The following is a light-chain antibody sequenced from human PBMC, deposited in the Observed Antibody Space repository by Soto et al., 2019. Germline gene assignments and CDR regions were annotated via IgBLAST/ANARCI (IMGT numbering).Light chain of an antibody. CDR2: WAS. CDR3: QQYYNIPYT. J-gene: IGKJ2*01. Sequence: DIVMTQSPDSLAVSLGERATINCKSSQSVLYSSNNKNYLAWYQQKPGQPPKLLIYWASTRESGVPDRFSGSGSGTDFTLTISSLQAEDVAVYHCQQYYNIPYTFGQGTNLEIK. CDR1: QSVLYSSNNKNY. V-gene: IGKV4-1*01.